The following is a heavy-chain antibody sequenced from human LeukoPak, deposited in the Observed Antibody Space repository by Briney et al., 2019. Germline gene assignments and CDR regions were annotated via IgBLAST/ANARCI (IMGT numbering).Heavy chain of an antibody. CDR1: GFSFSTYT. CDR2: ITDSGKP. D-gene: IGHD2/OR15-2a*01. Sequence: AGGSLRLSCTASGFSFSTYTMTWVRQAPGKGLEWVSGITDSGKPCYADSVKGRFTISRDNSKSTLYLQINSLRAEDTAVYYCASRNHYLDHWGQGALVTVSS. CDR3: ASRNHYLDH. V-gene: IGHV3-23*01. J-gene: IGHJ4*02.